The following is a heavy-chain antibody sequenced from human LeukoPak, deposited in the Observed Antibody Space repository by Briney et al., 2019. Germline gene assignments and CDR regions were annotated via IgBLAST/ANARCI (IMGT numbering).Heavy chain of an antibody. CDR3: ARDPIAAAGTIGMGDY. Sequence: ASVKVSCKASGYTFTGYYMHWVRQAPGQGLEWMGWINTNSGGTNYAQKFQGRVTMTRDTSISTAYMELSRLRSDDTAVYYCARDPIAAAGTIGMGDYWGQGTLVTVSS. CDR2: INTNSGGT. V-gene: IGHV1-2*02. CDR1: GYTFTGYY. D-gene: IGHD6-13*01. J-gene: IGHJ4*02.